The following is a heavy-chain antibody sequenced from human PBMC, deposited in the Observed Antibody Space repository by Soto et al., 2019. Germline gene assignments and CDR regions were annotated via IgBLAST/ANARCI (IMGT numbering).Heavy chain of an antibody. J-gene: IGHJ4*02. D-gene: IGHD2-8*01. Sequence: PGGSLRLSCAASGFTLSDQYMDWVRQVPGKGLEWVGRSRNKANSYTTEYAASVKGRFTISRDDSENSLYLQADGLQTDDTAVYYCARGSSGTNKYDYWGQGTLVTVSS. CDR3: ARGSSGTNKYDY. V-gene: IGHV3-72*01. CDR2: SRNKANSYTT. CDR1: GFTLSDQY.